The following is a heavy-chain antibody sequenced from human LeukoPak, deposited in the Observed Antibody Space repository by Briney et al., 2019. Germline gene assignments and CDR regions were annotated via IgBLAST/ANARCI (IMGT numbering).Heavy chain of an antibody. Sequence: GGALRLSCTASGFTFSSYEMNWVRQAPGKGLEWVLYISSSGTTKYYADSVKGRFTISRDNAKNSLHLQMNSLRAEDTAVYYCAREGKPTDGYTGAFDSWGQGTLVTVSS. D-gene: IGHD5-24*01. V-gene: IGHV3-48*03. CDR3: AREGKPTDGYTGAFDS. CDR2: ISSSGTTK. CDR1: GFTFSSYE. J-gene: IGHJ4*02.